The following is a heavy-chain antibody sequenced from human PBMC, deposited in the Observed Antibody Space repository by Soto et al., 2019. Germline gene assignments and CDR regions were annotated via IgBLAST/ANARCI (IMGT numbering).Heavy chain of an antibody. CDR1: GYTFTSYG. CDR3: AIDRPIEYMTTVTNDY. CDR2: ISAYNGNT. Sequence: QVQLVQSGAEVKKPGASVKVSCKASGYTFTSYGISWVRQAPGQGLEWMGWISAYNGNTNYAQKLQGRVTMTTDTTTSTAYMELRSLRSDDTAVYYCAIDRPIEYMTTVTNDYWGQGTLVTVSS. J-gene: IGHJ4*02. V-gene: IGHV1-18*04. D-gene: IGHD4-17*01.